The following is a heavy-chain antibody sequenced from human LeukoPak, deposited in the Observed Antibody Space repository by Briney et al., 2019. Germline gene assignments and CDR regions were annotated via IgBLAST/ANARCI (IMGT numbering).Heavy chain of an antibody. CDR1: GDSISSSY. J-gene: IGHJ4*02. CDR3: ARSSGAFDY. CDR2: IYFTGIT. Sequence: PSETLSLTCTVSGDSISSSYWSWIRQPPGKGLEWIGYIYFTGITNYNPSLRSRVTMSLDTSKNQFSLKLNSVTAACTAVYYCARSSGAFDYWGQGALVTVSS. V-gene: IGHV4-59*01.